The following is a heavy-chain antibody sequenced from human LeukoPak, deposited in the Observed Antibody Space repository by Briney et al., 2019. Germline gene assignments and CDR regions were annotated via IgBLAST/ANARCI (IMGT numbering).Heavy chain of an antibody. CDR3: ARVRAAVNYDFWSGYYDGGVDY. D-gene: IGHD3-3*01. Sequence: SETLSLTCTVSGGSISSSSYYWGWIRQPPGKGLEWIGSIYYSGSPYYNPSLKSRVTISVDTSKNQFSLKLSSVTAADTAVYYCARVRAAVNYDFWSGYYDGGVDYWGQGTLVTVSS. CDR2: IYYSGSP. J-gene: IGHJ4*02. V-gene: IGHV4-39*01. CDR1: GGSISSSSYY.